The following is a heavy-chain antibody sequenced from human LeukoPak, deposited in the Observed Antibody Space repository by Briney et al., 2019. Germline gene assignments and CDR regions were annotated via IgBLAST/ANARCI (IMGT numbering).Heavy chain of an antibody. CDR3: ASGTPSPDIVVVPAAENWFDP. Sequence: SVKVSCKASGGTFSNYAISWVRQAPGQGLEWMGGIIPIFGTANYAQKFQGRVTITADESTSTAYMELSSLRSEDTAVYYCASGTPSPDIVVVPAAENWFDPWGQGTLVTVSS. D-gene: IGHD2-2*01. V-gene: IGHV1-69*13. CDR1: GGTFSNYA. CDR2: IIPIFGTA. J-gene: IGHJ5*02.